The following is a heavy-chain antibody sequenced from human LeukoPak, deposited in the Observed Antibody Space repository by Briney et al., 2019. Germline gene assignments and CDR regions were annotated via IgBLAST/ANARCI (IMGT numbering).Heavy chain of an antibody. CDR2: PYYRSKWYN. Sequence: SQTLSLTCAISGDSVSSNSAAWNWIRQSPSRGLEWRGRPYYRSKWYNDYAVSVKSRITINPDTSKNEFSLQLNSVTPEDTTVYYCARYWPDRRAFDIWGLGTMVTVSS. CDR3: ARYWPDRRAFDI. CDR1: GDSVSSNSAA. D-gene: IGHD2-15*01. J-gene: IGHJ3*02. V-gene: IGHV6-1*01.